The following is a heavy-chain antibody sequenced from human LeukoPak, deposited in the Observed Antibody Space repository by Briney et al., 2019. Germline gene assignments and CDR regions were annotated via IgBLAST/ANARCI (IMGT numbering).Heavy chain of an antibody. CDR1: GFTFNNAW. Sequence: GGSLRLSCAASGFTFNNAWMSWVRQAPGKGLEWVGRIKSKTDGGTTDYAAPVKGRFTISRGDSKNTLYLRLDSLKTEDTAVYYCTTDDNSGLSDYWGQGTLVTVSS. D-gene: IGHD3-22*01. J-gene: IGHJ4*02. V-gene: IGHV3-15*01. CDR2: IKSKTDGGTT. CDR3: TTDDNSGLSDY.